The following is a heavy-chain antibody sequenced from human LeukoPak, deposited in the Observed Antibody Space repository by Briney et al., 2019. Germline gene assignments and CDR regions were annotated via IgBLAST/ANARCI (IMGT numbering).Heavy chain of an antibody. Sequence: PGGSLRLSCAASGFTFNNYGMHWVRQAPGKGLQWVAFISYDGTNSFYASSVKGRFTISRDNSKSTLYLQMNSLRGDDTAVYYCARDFWGAYRVDYFDYWGQGTLVTVSS. CDR1: GFTFNNYG. CDR2: ISYDGTNS. D-gene: IGHD3-3*01. CDR3: ARDFWGAYRVDYFDY. J-gene: IGHJ4*02. V-gene: IGHV3-30*03.